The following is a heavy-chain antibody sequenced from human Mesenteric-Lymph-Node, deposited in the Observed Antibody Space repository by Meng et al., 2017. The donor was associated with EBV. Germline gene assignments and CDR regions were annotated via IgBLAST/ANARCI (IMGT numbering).Heavy chain of an antibody. V-gene: IGHV3-30*18. CDR3: AKDTNSYDLKE. CDR2: ISYDGSNK. Sequence: QVQLVESGGGVVQPGRALRLSCAASGFTFNSYGMHWVRQAPGKGLEWVTFISYDGSNKYYTDSVKGRFTISRDNSKNTVYLQMNSLRAEDTAVYYCAKDTNSYDLKEWGQGTLVNVSS. J-gene: IGHJ4*02. CDR1: GFTFNSYG. D-gene: IGHD5-12*01.